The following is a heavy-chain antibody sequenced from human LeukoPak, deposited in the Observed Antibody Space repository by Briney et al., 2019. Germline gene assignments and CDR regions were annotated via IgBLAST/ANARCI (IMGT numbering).Heavy chain of an antibody. CDR3: ARLLDNDSSGDPDTFDM. J-gene: IGHJ3*02. CDR2: IYYSGTT. CDR1: AGSMRSHY. Sequence: SETLSLTCTVSAGSMRSHYWSWIRQPPGKGLEWMGFIYYSGTTRYKPSLQSRVTISADTSKNQFSLKLTSVTAADTAVYCCARLLDNDSSGDPDTFDMWGQGTMVTVSS. V-gene: IGHV4-59*11. D-gene: IGHD3-22*01.